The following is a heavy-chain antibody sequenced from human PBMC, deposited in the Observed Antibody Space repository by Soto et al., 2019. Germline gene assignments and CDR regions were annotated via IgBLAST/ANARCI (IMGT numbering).Heavy chain of an antibody. D-gene: IGHD7-27*01. CDR3: ARDTLGPGAY. Sequence: PGESLKISCAASGFTFSSYGMHWVRQAPGKGLEWVAVIWYDGSNKYYADSVKGRFTISRDNSKNTLYLQMNSLRAEDTAVYYCARDTLGPGAYWGQGSLVTVSS. CDR2: IWYDGSNK. J-gene: IGHJ4*02. V-gene: IGHV3-33*01. CDR1: GFTFSSYG.